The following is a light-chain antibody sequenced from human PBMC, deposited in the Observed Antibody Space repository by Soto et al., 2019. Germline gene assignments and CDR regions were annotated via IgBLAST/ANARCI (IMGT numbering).Light chain of an antibody. J-gene: IGKJ2*03. CDR3: QQSYRNPVS. V-gene: IGKV1-39*01. CDR2: GAS. CDR1: QIISTY. Sequence: DIQMTQSPSSLSASVGDRVTITCRASQIISTYLNWYQQKPGKAPKLLIYGASNLQSGVPSRFSGSGSGTEFTLTISSLQPEDFATYYCQQSYRNPVSFGQGTKLQIK.